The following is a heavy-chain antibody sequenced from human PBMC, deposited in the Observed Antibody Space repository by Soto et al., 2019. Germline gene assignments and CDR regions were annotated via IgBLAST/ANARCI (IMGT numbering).Heavy chain of an antibody. J-gene: IGHJ4*02. CDR2: IYYSGST. V-gene: IGHV4-39*01. CDR3: ARQTKQTGYYGERRCYFDY. CDR1: SGSISSSDYY. D-gene: IGHD3-9*01. Sequence: PSETLSLTCTVSSGSISSSDYYWGWIRQPPGKGLEWIGSIYYSGSTYYNPSLKSRVTISVDTSKNQFSLKLSSVTAADTGVYHCARQTKQTGYYGERRCYFDYWGQGTLVTVSS.